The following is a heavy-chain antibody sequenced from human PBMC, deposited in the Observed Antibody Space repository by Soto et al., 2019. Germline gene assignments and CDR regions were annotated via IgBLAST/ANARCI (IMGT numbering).Heavy chain of an antibody. CDR3: ARRHCTNGVCGGID. V-gene: IGHV4-39*01. Sequence: SETLSLTCTVSGGSISSSSYYWGWIRQPPGKGLEWIGSIYYSGSTYYNPSLKSRVTISVDTSKNQFSLKLSSVTAADTAVYYCARRHCTNGVCGGIDWGQGTLVTVSS. D-gene: IGHD2-8*01. CDR1: GGSISSSSYY. J-gene: IGHJ4*02. CDR2: IYYSGST.